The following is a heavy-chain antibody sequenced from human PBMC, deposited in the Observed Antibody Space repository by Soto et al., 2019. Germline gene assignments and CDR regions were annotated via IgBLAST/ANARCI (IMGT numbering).Heavy chain of an antibody. V-gene: IGHV3-9*01. CDR3: IKDIYNGFGGGMDV. CDR2: INWNGGSI. Sequence: GGSLRLSCAASGFTFDDYGMHWVRQAPGKGLEWVSAINWNGGSIGYADSVKGRFTISRDNAKNSLYLQMNSLRAEDTALYYCIKDIYNGFGGGMDVWGQGTTVTVSS. CDR1: GFTFDDYG. J-gene: IGHJ6*02. D-gene: IGHD5-12*01.